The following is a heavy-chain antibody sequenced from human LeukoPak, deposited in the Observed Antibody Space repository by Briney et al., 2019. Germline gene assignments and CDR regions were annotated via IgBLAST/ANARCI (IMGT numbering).Heavy chain of an antibody. D-gene: IGHD3-10*01. J-gene: IGHJ4*02. CDR1: GGSFSGYY. Sequence: SETLSLTCAVYGGSFSGYYWSWIRQPPGKGLEWIGEINHRGSTNYNPSLKSRVTVSVDTSKNQFSLKLTSVTAADTAVYYCARHRYYYGSGSDYWGQGTLVTVSS. CDR3: ARHRYYYGSGSDY. CDR2: INHRGST. V-gene: IGHV4-34*01.